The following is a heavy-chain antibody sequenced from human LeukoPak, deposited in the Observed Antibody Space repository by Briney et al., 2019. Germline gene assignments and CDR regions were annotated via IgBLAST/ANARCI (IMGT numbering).Heavy chain of an antibody. Sequence: SQTLSLTCTVSGGSVISGTYYWTWIRQPAGKGLEWIGRIYTSGSTNFNPSLKSRVSIPLVTSQNQFSLKVSTVTAADTAVYYCARHYRPDAFDIWGQGTMVTVSS. CDR3: ARHYRPDAFDI. V-gene: IGHV4-61*02. CDR1: GGSVISGTYY. CDR2: IYTSGST. D-gene: IGHD1-14*01. J-gene: IGHJ3*02.